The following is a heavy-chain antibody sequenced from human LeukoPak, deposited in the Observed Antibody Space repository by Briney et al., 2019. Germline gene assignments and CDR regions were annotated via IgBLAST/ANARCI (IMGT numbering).Heavy chain of an antibody. V-gene: IGHV3-23*01. Sequence: PGGSLRLSCAASGFTFSSYGMSWVRQAPGQGLEWVSAISGSGGSTYYADSVKGGFTISRDNSKNTLYLQMNSLRADDTAVYYCAKDLGIGGSGFWGQGTLVTVSS. CDR3: AKDLGIGGSGF. D-gene: IGHD3-10*01. CDR2: ISGSGGST. CDR1: GFTFSSYG. J-gene: IGHJ4*02.